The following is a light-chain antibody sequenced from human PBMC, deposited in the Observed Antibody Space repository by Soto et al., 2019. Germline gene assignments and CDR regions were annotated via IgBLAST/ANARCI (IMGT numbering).Light chain of an antibody. Sequence: DIQMTQSPSTLSASVGDRVTITCRASQPSRNQLDWFQQKPGKAPMCLIFDASRLHSGVPSKFSGSGSGTSFTLPISSLQPEDFATYYCLQYESYPRTFGQGAKVDI. CDR3: LQYESYPRT. CDR1: QPSRNQ. V-gene: IGKV1-16*02. J-gene: IGKJ1*01. CDR2: DAS.